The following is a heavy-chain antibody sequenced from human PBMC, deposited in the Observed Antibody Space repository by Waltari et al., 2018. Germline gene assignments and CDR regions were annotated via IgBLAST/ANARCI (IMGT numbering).Heavy chain of an antibody. Sequence: QLQLQESGPGLVKPSETLSLTCTVPGGSISSSSYYWGWIRQPPGKGLEWIGSIYYSGSTYYNPSLKRRVTISVDTSKNQFSLKLSSVTAADTAVYYCASQYSSSWYPLAYYFDYWGQGTLVTVSS. V-gene: IGHV4-39*07. D-gene: IGHD6-13*01. CDR1: GGSISSSSYY. J-gene: IGHJ4*02. CDR3: ASQYSSSWYPLAYYFDY. CDR2: IYYSGST.